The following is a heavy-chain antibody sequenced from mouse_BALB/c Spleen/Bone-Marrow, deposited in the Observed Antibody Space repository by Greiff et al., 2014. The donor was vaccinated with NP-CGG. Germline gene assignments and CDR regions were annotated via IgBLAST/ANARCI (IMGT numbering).Heavy chain of an antibody. CDR1: GYTFTSYW. CDR2: INPSTGYT. J-gene: IGHJ4*01. Sequence: VQLQQSGAELAKPGASVKMSCKASGYTFTSYWMHWVKQRPGQGLEWTGYINPSTGYTEYNQKFKDKATLTADKSPSTAYMQLSSLTSEDSAVYYCARQITTVDYAMDYWGQGTSVTVSS. D-gene: IGHD1-1*01. CDR3: ARQITTVDYAMDY. V-gene: IGHV1-7*01.